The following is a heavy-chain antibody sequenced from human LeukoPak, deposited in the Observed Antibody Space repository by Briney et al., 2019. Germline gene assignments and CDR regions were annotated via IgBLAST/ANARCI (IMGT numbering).Heavy chain of an antibody. CDR2: MNPNSGNT. Sequence: ASVKVSCKASGYTFTSYDINWVRQATGQGLEWMGWMNPNSGNTGYAQKFQGRVTMTRNTSISTAYMELSSLRSEDTAVYYCAAQLGYCSSTSCYYGPLGFDPWGQGTLVTVSS. V-gene: IGHV1-8*01. J-gene: IGHJ5*02. D-gene: IGHD2-2*01. CDR1: GYTFTSYD. CDR3: AAQLGYCSSTSCYYGPLGFDP.